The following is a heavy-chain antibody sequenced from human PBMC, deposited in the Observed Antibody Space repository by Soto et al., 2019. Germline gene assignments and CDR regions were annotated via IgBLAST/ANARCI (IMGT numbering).Heavy chain of an antibody. J-gene: IGHJ5*02. D-gene: IGHD6-6*01. CDR3: ARDPYRSFSLCYNWFDP. CDR2: TYYRSKWYN. V-gene: IGHV6-1*01. Sequence: SQTLSLTCAISGDSVSSKSAAWNWIRQSPSRGLEWLGRTYYRSKWYNDYAVTVKSRITINPDTSKNQSSLQLNSVTPEDTDVYYCARDPYRSFSLCYNWFDPWGQGTLVTVSS. CDR1: GDSVSSKSAA.